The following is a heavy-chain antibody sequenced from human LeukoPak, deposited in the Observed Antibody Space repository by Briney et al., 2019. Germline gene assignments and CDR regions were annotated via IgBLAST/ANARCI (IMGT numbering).Heavy chain of an antibody. D-gene: IGHD1-26*01. CDR3: AKGGSYYHFDY. J-gene: IGHJ4*02. Sequence: GGSLRLSCAASGFTFSSYGMHWVRQVPGKGLEWVAFIRIDGNNKYYADSVKGRFTISRDNSKNTLYLQMNSLRVEDTAVYYCAKGGSYYHFDYWGQGTLVTVSS. CDR2: IRIDGNNK. V-gene: IGHV3-30*02. CDR1: GFTFSSYG.